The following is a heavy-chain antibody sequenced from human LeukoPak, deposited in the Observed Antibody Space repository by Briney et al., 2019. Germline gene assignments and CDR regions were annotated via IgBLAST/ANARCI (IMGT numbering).Heavy chain of an antibody. V-gene: IGHV3-30*04. J-gene: IGHJ4*02. CDR1: GFTFSSCA. CDR2: ISYDGSNK. D-gene: IGHD4-17*01. CDR3: ARDWGLRPFDY. Sequence: GGSLRLSCAASGFTFSSCAMHWVRQAPGKGLEWVAAISYDGSNKYYADSVKGRFTISRDNSKNTLYLQMNSLRAEDTAVYYCARDWGLRPFDYWGQGTLVTVSS.